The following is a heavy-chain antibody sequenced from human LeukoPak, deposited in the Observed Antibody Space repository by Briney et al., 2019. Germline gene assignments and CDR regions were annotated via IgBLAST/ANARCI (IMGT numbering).Heavy chain of an antibody. V-gene: IGHV4-4*02. CDR2: IYHSGST. Sequence: SETLSLTCAVSGGSISSSNWWSWVRQPPGKGLEWIGYIYHSGSTDYNPSLKSRVTISADTSKNQFSLKLSSVTAADTAVYFCARAFRASSFDYWGQGTLVTVSS. D-gene: IGHD2-21*01. CDR3: ARAFRASSFDY. J-gene: IGHJ4*02. CDR1: GGSISSSNW.